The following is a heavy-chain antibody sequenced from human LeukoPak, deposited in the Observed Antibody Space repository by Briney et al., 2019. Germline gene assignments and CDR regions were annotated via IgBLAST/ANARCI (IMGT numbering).Heavy chain of an antibody. CDR3: ARRRYDASGYYPSRGRYFDY. CDR2: INHSGST. V-gene: IGHV4-34*01. CDR1: GGSFSGYY. D-gene: IGHD3-22*01. Sequence: SETLSFTCAVYGGSFSGYYWSWVRQPPEKGLEWIGEINHSGSTNYNPSLKSRVTISVDTSKNQFSLELTSVTAADTAVYYCARRRYDASGYYPSRGRYFDYWGQGTLVTVSS. J-gene: IGHJ4*02.